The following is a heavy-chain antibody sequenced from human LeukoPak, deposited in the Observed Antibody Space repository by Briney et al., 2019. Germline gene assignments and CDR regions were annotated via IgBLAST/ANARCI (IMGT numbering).Heavy chain of an antibody. CDR2: IWYDGSNK. CDR3: ARGGYYDSSGYYKYYSDY. CDR1: GFTFSSYG. Sequence: GGSLRLSCAASGFTFSSYGMHWVRQAPGKGLEWVAVIWYDGSNKYYADSVKGRFTISRDNSKNTLYLQMNSLRAEDTAVYYCARGGYYDSSGYYKYYSDYWGQGTLVTVSS. D-gene: IGHD3-22*01. V-gene: IGHV3-33*01. J-gene: IGHJ4*02.